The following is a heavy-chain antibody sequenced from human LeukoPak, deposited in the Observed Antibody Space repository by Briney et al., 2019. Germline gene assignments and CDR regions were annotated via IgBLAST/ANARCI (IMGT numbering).Heavy chain of an antibody. D-gene: IGHD2-15*01. J-gene: IGHJ5*02. CDR3: AGGYCSGGSCYSVENWFDP. CDR2: INPNSGGT. V-gene: IGHV1-2*06. Sequence: ASVKVSCKAAGYTFTGYYMFWVRQAPGQRLEWMGRINPNSGGTNYAQKFQGRVTMTRDTSISTAYMELSRLRSDDTAVYYCAGGYCSGGSCYSVENWFDPWGQGTLVTVSS. CDR1: GYTFTGYY.